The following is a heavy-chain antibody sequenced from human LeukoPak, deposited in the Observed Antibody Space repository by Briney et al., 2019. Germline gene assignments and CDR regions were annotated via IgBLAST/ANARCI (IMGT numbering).Heavy chain of an antibody. CDR2: ISSSSSTI. V-gene: IGHV3-48*04. CDR1: GFTFSSYS. J-gene: IGHJ4*02. D-gene: IGHD3-3*01. CDR3: AREPLSIFGVVTDSHYFDY. Sequence: GGSLRLSCAASGFTFSSYSMNWVRQAPGKGLEWVSYISSSSSTIYYADSVKGRFTISRDNAKNSLYLQMNSLRAEDTAVYYCAREPLSIFGVVTDSHYFDYWGQGTLVTVSS.